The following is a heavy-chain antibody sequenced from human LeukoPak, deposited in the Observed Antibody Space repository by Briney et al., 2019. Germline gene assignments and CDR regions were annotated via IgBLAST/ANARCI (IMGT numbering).Heavy chain of an antibody. D-gene: IGHD3-10*01. CDR3: VKGSSSSRPYYFDY. V-gene: IGHV3-23*01. Sequence: PGGSLRLSCAASGFTFSSNWMHWVRQAPGKGLEWVSAISPGGAYTYYADSVKGRCSISRDNSKNTLYLQMNSLSAEDTAVYFCVKGSSSSRPYYFDYWGQGTLVTVSS. CDR1: GFTFSSNW. J-gene: IGHJ4*02. CDR2: ISPGGAYT.